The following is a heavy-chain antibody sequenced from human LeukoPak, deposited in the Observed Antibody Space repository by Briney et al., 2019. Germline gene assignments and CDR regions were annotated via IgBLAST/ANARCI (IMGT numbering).Heavy chain of an antibody. CDR3: ATGGIYSSNFDY. Sequence: GESLKISCKGSGYTFIRFWIGWVRQMPGKGLEWMGIIYPGDSETRYSPSFQARVTISVDKSISTAYLQWSSLEASDTAVYYCATGGIYSSNFDYWGQGTLVTVSS. D-gene: IGHD5-18*01. V-gene: IGHV5-51*01. CDR2: IYPGDSET. CDR1: GYTFIRFW. J-gene: IGHJ4*02.